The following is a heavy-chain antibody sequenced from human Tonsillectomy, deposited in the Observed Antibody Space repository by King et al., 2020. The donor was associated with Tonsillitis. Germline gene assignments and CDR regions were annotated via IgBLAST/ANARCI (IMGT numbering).Heavy chain of an antibody. Sequence: QLVQSGGGVVQPGRSLRLSCAASGFTFSNYAIHWVRQAPGKGLEWVAVISYDGSNKYYADSGKSRFTISRENSKNTQYLQMNSLRAEETGVYYCGRHERVVSHYFYFGLDVWGQGTTVTVSS. CDR2: ISYDGSNK. D-gene: IGHD3-10*01. CDR3: GRHERVVSHYFYFGLDV. V-gene: IGHV3-30*04. CDR1: GFTFSNYA. J-gene: IGHJ6*02.